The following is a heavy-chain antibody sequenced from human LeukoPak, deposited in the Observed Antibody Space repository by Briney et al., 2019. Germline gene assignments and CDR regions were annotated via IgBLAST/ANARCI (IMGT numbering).Heavy chain of an antibody. CDR1: GYTFTDYG. CDR2: ISPDSGDT. V-gene: IGHV1-18*01. CDR3: AKDHPERYSYGTPFDY. D-gene: IGHD5-18*01. Sequence: ASVKVSCKASGYTFTDYGISWVRQAPGQGLEWMGWISPDSGDTSFAQKFQGRVTMTTDTSTTTAYMELRSLRSDDTAVYFCAKDHPERYSYGTPFDYWGQGTLVTVSS. J-gene: IGHJ4*02.